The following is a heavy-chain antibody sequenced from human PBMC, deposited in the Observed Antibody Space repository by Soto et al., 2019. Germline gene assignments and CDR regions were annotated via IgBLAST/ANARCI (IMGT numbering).Heavy chain of an antibody. Sequence: QVQLVQSGAEVKKPGSSVKVSCKASGGTFSRYSISWVRQAPGQGFEWMGGIIPIFGTANYAQKFQGRVTITADEPTSTAYMELSSLRSEDTAVYYCARAAVTGRYYGLDVWGQRTTVTVSS. CDR2: IIPIFGTA. V-gene: IGHV1-69*01. CDR3: ARAAVTGRYYGLDV. J-gene: IGHJ6*02. CDR1: GGTFSRYS. D-gene: IGHD4-17*01.